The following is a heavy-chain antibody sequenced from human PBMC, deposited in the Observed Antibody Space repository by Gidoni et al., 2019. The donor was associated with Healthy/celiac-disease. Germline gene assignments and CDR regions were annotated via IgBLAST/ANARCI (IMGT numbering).Heavy chain of an antibody. J-gene: IGHJ6*02. Sequence: HVTLKVSGPVLVKPTETLTLTCTASAFSLSNARMGVSWIRQPPGKALEWLAHIFSNDEKSYSTSLKSRLTISKDTSKSQVVLTMTNMDPVDTATYYCARTGPYYYYGMDVWGQGTTVTVSS. D-gene: IGHD3-10*01. CDR1: AFSLSNARMG. V-gene: IGHV2-26*01. CDR3: ARTGPYYYYGMDV. CDR2: IFSNDEK.